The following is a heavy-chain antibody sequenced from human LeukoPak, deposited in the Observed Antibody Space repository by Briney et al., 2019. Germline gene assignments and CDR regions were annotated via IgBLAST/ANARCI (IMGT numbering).Heavy chain of an antibody. J-gene: IGHJ4*02. CDR1: GFTFSTYW. CDR2: IKEDGSEK. CDR3: ARVRPRGYSSSWYYFDY. Sequence: GGSLRLSCEASGFTFSTYWMSWVRQAPGKGPEWVANIKEDGSEKNYVDSVKGRFTISRDNAKNSLYLQMNSLRAEDTAVYHCARVRPRGYSSSWYYFDYWGPGTLVTVSS. V-gene: IGHV3-7*04. D-gene: IGHD6-13*01.